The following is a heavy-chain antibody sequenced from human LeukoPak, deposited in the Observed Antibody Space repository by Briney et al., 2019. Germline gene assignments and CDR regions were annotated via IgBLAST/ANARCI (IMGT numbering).Heavy chain of an antibody. J-gene: IGHJ4*02. CDR2: IYYSGST. CDR3: AREEFEKGYDSSGYYLFDY. V-gene: IGHV4-59*01. Sequence: SETLSLTCTVSGGSTSSYYWSWIRQPPGKGLEWIGYIYYSGSTNYNPSLKSRVTISVDTSKNQFSLKLSSVTAADTAVYYCAREEFEKGYDSSGYYLFDYWGQGTLVTVSS. CDR1: GGSTSSYY. D-gene: IGHD3-22*01.